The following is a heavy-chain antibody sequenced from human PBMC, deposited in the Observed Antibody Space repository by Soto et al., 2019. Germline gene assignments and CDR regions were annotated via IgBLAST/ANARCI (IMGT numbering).Heavy chain of an antibody. Sequence: SETLSLTCTVSGGSISSYYWSWIRQPPGKGLEWIGYIYYSGSTYYNPSLKSRVTISVDTSKNQFSLKLSSVTAADTAVYYCAGIITGTTGPPDYYYYYGMDVWGQGTTVTVSS. V-gene: IGHV4-59*01. CDR3: AGIITGTTGPPDYYYYYGMDV. CDR2: IYYSGST. J-gene: IGHJ6*02. CDR1: GGSISSYY. D-gene: IGHD1-20*01.